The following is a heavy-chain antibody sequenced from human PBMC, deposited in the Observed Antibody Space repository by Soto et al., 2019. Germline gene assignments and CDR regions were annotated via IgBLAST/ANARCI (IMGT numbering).Heavy chain of an antibody. V-gene: IGHV3-43*01. CDR2: ISWDGGST. Sequence: WGSLRLSCAASGFTFYDYTIRFFRQAPWKCLEWVSLISWDGGSTYYADSVKGRFTISRDNSKNSLYLQMNSLRTEDTALYYCAKDRGSNYGMDVWGQGTTVTVSS. CDR1: GFTFYDYT. CDR3: AKDRGSNYGMDV. D-gene: IGHD3-10*01. J-gene: IGHJ6*02.